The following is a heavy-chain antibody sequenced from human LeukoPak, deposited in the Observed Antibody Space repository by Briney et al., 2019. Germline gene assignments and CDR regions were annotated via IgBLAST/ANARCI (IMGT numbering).Heavy chain of an antibody. Sequence: SETLSLTCAVSGASISSRSYYWGWIRQPPGEGLEWIGSIYYTGSTYYNPSLKSRIALSVDTSKNQFSLKLSSVTATDTAVYYCARRVLYGSGSQSDYWGQGTLVTVSS. CDR3: ARRVLYGSGSQSDY. J-gene: IGHJ4*02. D-gene: IGHD3-10*01. V-gene: IGHV4-39*07. CDR1: GASISSRSYY. CDR2: IYYTGST.